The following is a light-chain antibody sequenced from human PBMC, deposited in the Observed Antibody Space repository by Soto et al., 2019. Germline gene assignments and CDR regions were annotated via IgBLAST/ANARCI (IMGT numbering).Light chain of an antibody. V-gene: IGKV3-11*01. J-gene: IGKJ1*01. CDR2: GAS. Sequence: EIVMTQSPATLSVSPCERATLSFRASQSVGNYLAWYQQKSGQAPSLLIYGASNRATGIPARFSGSGSGTDFTLTISSLQPEDFAVYYCQQRYNSWTFGQGTKVDIK. CDR3: QQRYNSWT. CDR1: QSVGNY.